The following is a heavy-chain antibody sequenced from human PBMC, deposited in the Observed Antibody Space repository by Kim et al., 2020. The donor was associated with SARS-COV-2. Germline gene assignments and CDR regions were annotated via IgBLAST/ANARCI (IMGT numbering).Heavy chain of an antibody. J-gene: IGHJ3*02. D-gene: IGHD3-16*02. CDR3: AREVYHIHAFDI. Sequence: ASVKVSCKASGYTFTGYYMHWVRQAPGQGLEWMGRINPNSGGTNYAQKFQGRVTMTRDTSISTAYMELSRLRSDDTAVYYCAREVYHIHAFDIWGQGTMVTVSS. CDR1: GYTFTGYY. CDR2: INPNSGGT. V-gene: IGHV1-2*06.